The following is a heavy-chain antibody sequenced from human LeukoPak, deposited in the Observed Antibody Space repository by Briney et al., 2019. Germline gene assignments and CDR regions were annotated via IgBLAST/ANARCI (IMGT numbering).Heavy chain of an antibody. CDR3: ARGHYDILTGHYYYGMDV. CDR2: IIPIFGTA. Sequence: GSSVTVSCKASGGTFISYAISWVRQAPGQGLEWMGGIIPIFGTANYAQKFQGRVTITADKSTSTAYMELSSLRSEDTAVYYCARGHYDILTGHYYYGMDVWGKGTTVTVSS. CDR1: GGTFISYA. V-gene: IGHV1-69*06. J-gene: IGHJ6*04. D-gene: IGHD3-9*01.